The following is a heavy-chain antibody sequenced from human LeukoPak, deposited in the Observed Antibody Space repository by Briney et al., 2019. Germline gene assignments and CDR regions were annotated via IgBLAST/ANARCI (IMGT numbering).Heavy chain of an antibody. CDR3: ARDQRCSGGRCYPPPYFDL. D-gene: IGHD2-15*01. V-gene: IGHV4-59*01. CDR1: GGSISSYY. Sequence: SSETLSLTCTVSGGSISSYYWSWLRRPPGKGLEWIAYIYYSGSTNYNPSLKSRVTISVDTSKNQLSLKLSSVTAADTAVYYCARDQRCSGGRCYPPPYFDLWGRGTLVTVSS. CDR2: IYYSGST. J-gene: IGHJ2*01.